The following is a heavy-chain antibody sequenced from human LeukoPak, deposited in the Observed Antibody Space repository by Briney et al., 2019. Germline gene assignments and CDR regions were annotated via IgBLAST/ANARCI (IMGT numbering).Heavy chain of an antibody. J-gene: IGHJ2*01. CDR2: MKEDGSER. CDR3: ARALYRQHIVVVNAKNYWYFDL. Sequence: GGSLRLSCVASGFTSGFNYSEFWMNWVRQAPGKGLEWVANMKEDGSERYSVDSVEGRFTISRDDAKKSVYLQMNSLRAEDTAVYYCARALYRQHIVVVNAKNYWYFDLWGRGTLVTVSS. CDR1: GFTSGFNYSEFW. D-gene: IGHD2-21*01. V-gene: IGHV3-7*01.